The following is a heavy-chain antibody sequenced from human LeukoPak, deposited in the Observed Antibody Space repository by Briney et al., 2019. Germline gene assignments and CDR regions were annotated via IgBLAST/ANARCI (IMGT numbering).Heavy chain of an antibody. Sequence: SETLSLACAVYGGSFSGYYWSWIRQPPGKGLEWIGEINHSGSTNYNPSLKSRVTISVDTSKNQFSLKLSSVTAADTAVYYCARHVRGRITMVRGVKAGFDPWGQGTLVTVSS. V-gene: IGHV4-34*01. J-gene: IGHJ5*02. D-gene: IGHD3-10*01. CDR3: ARHVRGRITMVRGVKAGFDP. CDR2: INHSGST. CDR1: GGSFSGYY.